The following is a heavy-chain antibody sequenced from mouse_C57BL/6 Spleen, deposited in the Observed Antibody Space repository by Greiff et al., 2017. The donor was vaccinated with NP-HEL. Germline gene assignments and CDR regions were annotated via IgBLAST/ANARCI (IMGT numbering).Heavy chain of an antibody. CDR1: GYSITSGYY. V-gene: IGHV3-6*01. D-gene: IGHD1-1*01. J-gene: IGHJ2*01. CDR3: AAILLPEYYFDY. CDR2: ISYDGSN. Sequence: EVQRVESGPGLVKPSQSLSLTCSVTGYSITSGYYWNWIRQFPGNKLEWMGYISYDGSNNYNPSLKNRISITRDTSKNQFFLKLNSVTTEDTATYYCAAILLPEYYFDYWGQGTTLTVSS.